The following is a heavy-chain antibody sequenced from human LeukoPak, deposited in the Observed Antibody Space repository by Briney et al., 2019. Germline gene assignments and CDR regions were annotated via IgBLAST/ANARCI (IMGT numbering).Heavy chain of an antibody. CDR2: IKQDGSEK. D-gene: IGHD1-26*01. Sequence: GGSLRLSCAASGFTFDDYAMHWVRQAPGKGLEWVANIKQDGSEKYYVDSVKGRFTISRDNAKNTLYLQMNSLSADDTAVYYCARDKLRGSAGNYYYMDVWGKGTTVTVSS. V-gene: IGHV3-7*01. CDR1: GFTFDDYA. CDR3: ARDKLRGSAGNYYYMDV. J-gene: IGHJ6*03.